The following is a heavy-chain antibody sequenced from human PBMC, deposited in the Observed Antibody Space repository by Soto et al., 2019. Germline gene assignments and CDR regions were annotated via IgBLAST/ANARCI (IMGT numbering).Heavy chain of an antibody. CDR3: ARDAKYSYAIIGYYYYYSGRDV. D-gene: IGHD5-18*01. Sequence: GGSLRLSCAASGFTFSSYAMHWVRQAPGKGLEWVAVISYDGSNKYYADSVKGRFTISRDNSKNTLYLQMNSLRAEDTAVYYCARDAKYSYAIIGYYYYYSGRDVWGKGSKFTVSA. CDR1: GFTFSSYA. CDR2: ISYDGSNK. V-gene: IGHV3-30-3*01. J-gene: IGHJ6*04.